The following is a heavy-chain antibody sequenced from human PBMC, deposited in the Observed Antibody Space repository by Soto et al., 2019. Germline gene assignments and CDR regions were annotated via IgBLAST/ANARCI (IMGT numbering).Heavy chain of an antibody. CDR2: INPKSGGT. V-gene: IGHV1-2*04. CDR3: ARGDSTDCSNGVCSFFYTDDIHV. Sequence: ASVKVSCKASGYSFTDYHMHWVRQAPGQGLEWLGRINPKSGGTSTAQKFQGWVTMTTDTSISTASMELTRLTSDDTAIYYCARGDSTDCSNGVCSFFYTDDIHVRGQGTTVTVSS. D-gene: IGHD2-8*01. CDR1: GYSFTDYH. J-gene: IGHJ6*02.